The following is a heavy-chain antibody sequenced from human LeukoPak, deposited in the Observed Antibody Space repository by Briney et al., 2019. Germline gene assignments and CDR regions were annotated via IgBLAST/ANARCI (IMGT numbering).Heavy chain of an antibody. J-gene: IGHJ4*02. CDR2: ISNSGGDI. D-gene: IGHD6-13*01. Sequence: GGSLRLSCAASGFTFSSHEMNWVRQAPGKGLEWLSYISNSGGDINYADSLKGRFTISRDNAKNSLYLQMNSLRAEDTAVYYCARVSTAVSLAIDYWGQGTLVTVST. V-gene: IGHV3-48*03. CDR1: GFTFSSHE. CDR3: ARVSTAVSLAIDY.